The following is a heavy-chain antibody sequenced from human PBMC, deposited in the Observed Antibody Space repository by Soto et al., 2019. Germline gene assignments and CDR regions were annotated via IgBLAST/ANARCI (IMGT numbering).Heavy chain of an antibody. CDR2: INPNSGDT. D-gene: IGHD5-18*01. CDR1: GYTFIDYL. CDR3: ARQLDTTMITDY. Sequence: ASVKVSCKASGYTFIDYLIHWVRQAPGQGLEWMGWINPNSGDTNSAQKFQGRVAMTRDTSISTAYMELSGLRSDDTAVYYCARQLDTTMITDYWGQGXLVTVSS. V-gene: IGHV1-2*02. J-gene: IGHJ4*02.